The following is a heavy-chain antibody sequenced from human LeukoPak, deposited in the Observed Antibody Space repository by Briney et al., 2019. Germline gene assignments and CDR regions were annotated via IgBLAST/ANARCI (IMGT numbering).Heavy chain of an antibody. Sequence: SGGSLRLSCAASGFTFSNYAMSWVRQAPGKGLEWVSAISGSGSSTYYADSVKGRFTISRDNSKNTAYLEMNSLRADDTAVYYCARGQRWGQGTLVTVSS. V-gene: IGHV3-23*01. CDR3: ARGQR. D-gene: IGHD6-25*01. CDR1: GFTFSNYA. CDR2: ISGSGSST. J-gene: IGHJ4*02.